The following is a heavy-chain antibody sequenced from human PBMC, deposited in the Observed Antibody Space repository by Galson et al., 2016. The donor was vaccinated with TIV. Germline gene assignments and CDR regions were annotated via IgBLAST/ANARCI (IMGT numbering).Heavy chain of an antibody. CDR2: ISGTGIST. Sequence: SLRLSCAASGFTFSTYALTWVRQTPGKGLEWVSTISGTGISTYYADSVKGRFTVSRDNSKSTLYPQMNSLRAEDTAIYYCAKDRGKQWLVPTDSWGQGTLVTVSS. V-gene: IGHV3-23*01. CDR1: GFTFSTYA. CDR3: AKDRGKQWLVPTDS. J-gene: IGHJ5*01. D-gene: IGHD6-19*01.